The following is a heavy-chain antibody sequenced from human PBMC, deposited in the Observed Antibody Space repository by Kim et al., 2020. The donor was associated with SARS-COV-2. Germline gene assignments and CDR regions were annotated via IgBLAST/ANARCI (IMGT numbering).Heavy chain of an antibody. D-gene: IGHD2-15*01. J-gene: IGHJ4*02. Sequence: GGSLRLSCVASGFTFSEYYMSWIRQAPGKGLEWVSYITSSGTYTKYADSVKGRFTISRDNAKNSLYLQINSLRAEDTAVYYCAREAGLDGGNNVDYWGQG. V-gene: IGHV3-11*05. CDR2: ITSSGTYT. CDR3: AREAGLDGGNNVDY. CDR1: GFTFSEYY.